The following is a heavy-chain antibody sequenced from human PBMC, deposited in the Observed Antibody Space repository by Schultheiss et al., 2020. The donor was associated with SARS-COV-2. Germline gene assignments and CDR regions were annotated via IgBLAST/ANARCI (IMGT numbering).Heavy chain of an antibody. CDR3: VKSPGVAVAGTISFDY. J-gene: IGHJ4*02. D-gene: IGHD6-19*01. CDR1: GFSFSDYH. V-gene: IGHV3-23*01. CDR2: ISGSGGST. Sequence: GESLKISCTASGFSFSDYHMDWVRQAPGKGLEWVSGISGSGGSTHYADSVKGRFTISRDNSKNTLYLQMNSLRVEDTAVYYCVKSPGVAVAGTISFDYWGQGTLVTVSS.